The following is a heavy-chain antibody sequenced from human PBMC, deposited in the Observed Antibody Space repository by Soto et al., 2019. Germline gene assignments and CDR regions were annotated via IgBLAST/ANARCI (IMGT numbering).Heavy chain of an antibody. CDR2: IYYSGST. J-gene: IGHJ5*02. D-gene: IGHD2-2*01. CDR1: GGSISSYY. CDR3: ARAAAVNWFDP. Sequence: SETLSLTCTVSGGSISSYYWSWIRQPPGKGLEWIGYIYYSGSTNYNPSLKSRVTISVDTSKNQFSLKLSSVTAADTAVYYCARAAAVNWFDPWGQGTLVTVSS. V-gene: IGHV4-59*01.